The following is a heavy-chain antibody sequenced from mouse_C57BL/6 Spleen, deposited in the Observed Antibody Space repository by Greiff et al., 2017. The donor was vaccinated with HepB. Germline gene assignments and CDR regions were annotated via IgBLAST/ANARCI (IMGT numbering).Heavy chain of an antibody. CDR3: ARAQSAHYYSNSYGYFDV. J-gene: IGHJ1*03. V-gene: IGHV1-69*01. CDR1: GYTFTSYW. D-gene: IGHD2-5*01. CDR2: IDPSDSYT. Sequence: QVQLQQPGAELVMPGASVKLSCKASGYTFTSYWMHWVKQRPGQGLEWIGEIDPSDSYTNYNQKFKGKSTLTVDKSSSTAYMQLSSLTSEDSAVYYCARAQSAHYYSNSYGYFDVWGTGTTVTVSS.